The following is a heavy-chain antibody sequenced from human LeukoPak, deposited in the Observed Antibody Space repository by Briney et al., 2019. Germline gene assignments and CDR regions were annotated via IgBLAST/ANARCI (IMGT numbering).Heavy chain of an antibody. CDR1: GYSISNGYY. V-gene: IGHV4-38-2*02. CDR2: IYRSGST. D-gene: IGHD6-19*01. CDR3: VRRHSSGWFYY. Sequence: PSETLSLTCTVSGYSISNGYYWDWIRQPPGRGLEWIGNIYRSGSTSYNPSLKSRVTISVDTSKSQFSLKVNSVTAADTAVYYCVRRHSSGWFYYWGQGTLVTVSS. J-gene: IGHJ4*02.